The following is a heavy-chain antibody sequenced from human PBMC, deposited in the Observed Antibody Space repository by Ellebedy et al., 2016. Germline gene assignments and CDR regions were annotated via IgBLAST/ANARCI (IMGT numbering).Heavy chain of an antibody. V-gene: IGHV1-18*01. CDR2: IIPILGIA. D-gene: IGHD4-23*01. J-gene: IGHJ6*02. CDR1: GYTFTSYA. CDR3: ARDTDYGGNSGPDHYYYGMDV. Sequence: ASVKVSCKASGYTFTSYAISWVRQAPGQGLEWMGRIIPILGIANYAQKFQGRVTMTTDTSTSTAYMELRSLRSDDTAVYYCARDTDYGGNSGPDHYYYGMDVWGQGTTVTVSS.